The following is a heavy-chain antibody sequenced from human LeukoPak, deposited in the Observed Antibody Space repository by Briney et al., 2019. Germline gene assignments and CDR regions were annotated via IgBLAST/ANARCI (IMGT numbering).Heavy chain of an antibody. D-gene: IGHD4-17*01. J-gene: IGHJ3*02. CDR1: GFTFSYYS. V-gene: IGHV3-23*01. Sequence: GGSLRLSCAASGFTFSYYSMTWVRQAPGKGLEWVSSISSNGAQYADSVRGRSAISRDNSKNTLYLQMNSLRVEDTAVYFCAKDPNGDYIGTFDIWGQGTMVTVSS. CDR3: AKDPNGDYIGTFDI. CDR2: ISSNGA.